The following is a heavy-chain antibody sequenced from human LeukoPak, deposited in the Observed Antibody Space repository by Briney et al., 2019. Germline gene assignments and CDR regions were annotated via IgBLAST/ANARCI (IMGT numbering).Heavy chain of an antibody. J-gene: IGHJ4*02. CDR3: AIGYSYGHTVDY. CDR1: GGSISRGGDY. V-gene: IGHV4-31*03. CDR2: TYYGGNT. D-gene: IGHD5-18*01. Sequence: PSQTLSLTCTVSGGSISRGGDYWTWIRQHPGKGLEWIGNTYYGGNTYYNPSLKNRGTISIDTSKNQFSLKLSSVTAADTAVYYCAIGYSYGHTVDYWGQGTLVTVSS.